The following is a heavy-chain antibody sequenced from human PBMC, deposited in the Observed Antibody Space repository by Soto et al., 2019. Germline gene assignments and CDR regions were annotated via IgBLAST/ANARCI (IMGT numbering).Heavy chain of an antibody. CDR3: AREKKRDFWSGYYTGMDYFDY. V-gene: IGHV3-33*01. J-gene: IGHJ4*02. Sequence: QPGGSLRLSCAASGFTFSSYGMHWVRQAPGKGLEWVAVIWYDGSNKYYADSVKGRFTISRDNSKNTLYLQMNSLRAEDTAVYYCAREKKRDFWSGYYTGMDYFDYWGQGTLVTVSS. CDR2: IWYDGSNK. CDR1: GFTFSSYG. D-gene: IGHD3-3*01.